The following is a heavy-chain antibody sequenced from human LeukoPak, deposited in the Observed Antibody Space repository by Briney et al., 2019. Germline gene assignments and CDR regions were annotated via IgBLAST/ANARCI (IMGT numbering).Heavy chain of an antibody. CDR3: ARLSRLHYYYYGMDV. V-gene: IGHV4-59*08. D-gene: IGHD4-11*01. J-gene: IGHJ6*02. CDR2: IYYSGST. CDR1: GGSISSYY. Sequence: SETLSLTCTVSGGSISSYYWSWIRQPPGKGLEWIGYIYYSGSTNYNPSLKSRVTISVDTSKNQFSLKLSSVTAADTAVYYCARLSRLHYYYYGMDVWGQGTTVTVSS.